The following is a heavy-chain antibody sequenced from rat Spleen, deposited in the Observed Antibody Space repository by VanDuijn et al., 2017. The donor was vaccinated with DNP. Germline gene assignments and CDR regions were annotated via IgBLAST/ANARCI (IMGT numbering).Heavy chain of an antibody. J-gene: IGHJ2*01. CDR2: ISYDGSST. V-gene: IGHV5-7*01. CDR3: ARQDNGRY. CDR1: GFTFSDYN. D-gene: IGHD1-10*01. Sequence: EVQLVESGGGLVQPGRSLKLSCAASGFTFSDYNMAWVRQAPKKGLEWVATISYDGSSTYYRDSVKGRFTISRDNAKSTLYLQMDSLRSEDTATYYWARQDNGRYWGQGVMVTVSS.